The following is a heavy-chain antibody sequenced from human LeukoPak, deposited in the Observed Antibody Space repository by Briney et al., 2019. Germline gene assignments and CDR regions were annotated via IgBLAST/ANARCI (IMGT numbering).Heavy chain of an antibody. V-gene: IGHV3-21*01. CDR2: ISSTGGST. CDR1: GFTFSTYA. D-gene: IGHD3-10*01. Sequence: GGSLRLSCVASGFTFSTYAMSWVRQAPGKGLEWVSSISSTGGSTYYADSVKGRFTISRDNAKNSLYLQMNSLRAEDTAVYYCARDYYGSGSYWGQGTLVTVSS. J-gene: IGHJ4*02. CDR3: ARDYYGSGSY.